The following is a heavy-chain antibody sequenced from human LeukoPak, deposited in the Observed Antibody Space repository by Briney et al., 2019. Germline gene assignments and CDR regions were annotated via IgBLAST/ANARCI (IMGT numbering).Heavy chain of an antibody. Sequence: GGSLRLSCAASGFTVSINYMSWVRQAPGKGLEWVSVIYGGGSTYYADSVRGRFTISRDNSKNTLYLQMNSLRAEDTAVYYCARDTNYLYGLDVWGKGTTVTVSS. V-gene: IGHV3-53*01. CDR1: GFTVSINY. CDR2: IYGGGST. CDR3: ARDTNYLYGLDV. J-gene: IGHJ6*04. D-gene: IGHD4/OR15-4a*01.